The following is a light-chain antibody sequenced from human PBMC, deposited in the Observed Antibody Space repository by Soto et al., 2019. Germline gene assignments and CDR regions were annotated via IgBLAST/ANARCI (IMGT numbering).Light chain of an antibody. CDR1: SSDVGSYNL. V-gene: IGLV2-23*01. CDR2: EGT. CDR3: FSSAGRV. Sequence: QSALTQPASVSGSPGQSITISCTGTSSDVGSYNLVSWYQQHPGKAPQVMIYEGTKRPSGVSNRFSGSKSGNTASLTISGLQAEDEADYYCFSSAGRVFGGGTKLTV. J-gene: IGLJ3*02.